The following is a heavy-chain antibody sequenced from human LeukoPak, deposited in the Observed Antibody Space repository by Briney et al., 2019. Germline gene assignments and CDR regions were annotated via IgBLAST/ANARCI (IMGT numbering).Heavy chain of an antibody. J-gene: IGHJ4*02. CDR2: IYYSVST. D-gene: IGHD6-19*01. V-gene: IGHV4-59*08. CDR1: GGSISSYF. Sequence: SGTLSLTRTVSGGSISSYFWSWIGQPPGKGLEWIGYIYYSVSTTYNPSLHSRVTISVDTSKNQFPLKLSSVTAADTAVYCCASMKAQLSGWYNPDYWGQGTLVTVSS. CDR3: ASMKAQLSGWYNPDY.